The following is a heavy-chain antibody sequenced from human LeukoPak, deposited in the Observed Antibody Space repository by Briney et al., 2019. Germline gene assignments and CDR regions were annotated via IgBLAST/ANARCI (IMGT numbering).Heavy chain of an antibody. CDR1: GGSISSYY. D-gene: IGHD3-9*01. CDR3: ARGWCYDILTGYNDAFDI. Sequence: SETLSLTCTVSGGSISSYYWSWIRQPPGKGLEWIGYIYYSGSTNYNPSLKSRVTISVDTSKNQFSLKLSSVTAADTAVYYCARGWCYDILTGYNDAFDIWGQGTMVTVSS. V-gene: IGHV4-59*01. CDR2: IYYSGST. J-gene: IGHJ3*02.